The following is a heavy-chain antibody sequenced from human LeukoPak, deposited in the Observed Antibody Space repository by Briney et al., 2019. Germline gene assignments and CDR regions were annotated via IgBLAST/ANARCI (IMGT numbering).Heavy chain of an antibody. J-gene: IGHJ4*02. CDR2: IYYSGST. CDR1: GGSISSYF. D-gene: IGHD2-15*01. CDR3: ARDCSGGSCFDY. Sequence: SETLSLTCTVSGGSISSYFWSWIRQPPGKGLEWIGYIYYSGSTNYNPSLKSRVTISVDTSKNQFSLKLSSVTAADTAVYYCARDCSGGSCFDYWGQGTLVTVSS. V-gene: IGHV4-59*01.